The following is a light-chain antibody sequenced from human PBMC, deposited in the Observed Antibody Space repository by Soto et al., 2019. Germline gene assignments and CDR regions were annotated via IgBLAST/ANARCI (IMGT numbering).Light chain of an antibody. Sequence: DIQMTQSPSTLSASVGGRVSITCRASQSISSELAWYQQRSGRAPRLLIYDASTLESGVPLRFSGSGSGTEFTLTISSLQPDDVATYYCQQYNSYLYTFGQGTKLEIK. J-gene: IGKJ2*01. CDR2: DAS. CDR3: QQYNSYLYT. CDR1: QSISSE. V-gene: IGKV1-5*01.